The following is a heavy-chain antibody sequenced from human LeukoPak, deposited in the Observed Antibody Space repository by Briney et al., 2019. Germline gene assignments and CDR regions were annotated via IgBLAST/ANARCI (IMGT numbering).Heavy chain of an antibody. D-gene: IGHD3-10*01. V-gene: IGHV4-31*03. CDR1: GGSISSGGYY. J-gene: IGHJ4*02. Sequence: SETLSLTCTVSGGSISSGGYYWSWIRQHPGTGLEWIGYIYHSGSTYYNPSLKSRVTISVDTSKNQFSLKLSSVTAADTAVYYCAREETYGSGSYVDYWGQGTLVTVSS. CDR2: IYHSGST. CDR3: AREETYGSGSYVDY.